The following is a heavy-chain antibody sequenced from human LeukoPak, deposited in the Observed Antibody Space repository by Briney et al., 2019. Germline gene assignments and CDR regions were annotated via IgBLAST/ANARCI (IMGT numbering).Heavy chain of an antibody. CDR3: ASYGYDY. D-gene: IGHD5-18*01. CDR2: ISWNSGSI. V-gene: IGHV3-9*01. Sequence: GRSLRLSCAASGFTFDDYAMHWVRQAPGKGLEWVSGISWNSGSIGYADSVKGRFTISRDNAKNSLYLQMNSLRAEDTALYYCASYGYDYWGQGTLVTVSS. CDR1: GFTFDDYA. J-gene: IGHJ4*02.